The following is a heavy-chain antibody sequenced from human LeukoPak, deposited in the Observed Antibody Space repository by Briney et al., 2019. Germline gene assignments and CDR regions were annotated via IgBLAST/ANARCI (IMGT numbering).Heavy chain of an antibody. CDR3: AREGGYDILTGYQDY. J-gene: IGHJ4*02. V-gene: IGHV1-2*02. D-gene: IGHD3-9*01. CDR2: INPNNGDT. CDR1: GYIFTTYF. Sequence: ASVKVSCKASGYIFTTYFIHWVRQAPGQGLEWMGWINPNNGDTNYVQKFEGRVIMTRDTSISTAYMELTRLRSHDTAVYYCAREGGYDILTGYQDYWGQGTLVTVSP.